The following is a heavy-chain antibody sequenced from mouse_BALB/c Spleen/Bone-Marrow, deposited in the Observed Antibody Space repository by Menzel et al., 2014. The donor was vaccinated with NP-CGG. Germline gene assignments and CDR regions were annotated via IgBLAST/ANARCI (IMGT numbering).Heavy chain of an antibody. Sequence: EVKLVDSGGGLVKPGGSLKLSCAASGFAFSSYDMSWVRQTPEKRLEWVTYISSGGGSTYYPDTVKGRFTISRDTAKNTLYLQMSSLKSEDTAMYYCTRLTTVVAPYAMDYWGQGTSVTVSS. V-gene: IGHV5-12-1*01. J-gene: IGHJ4*01. CDR1: GFAFSSYD. CDR3: TRLTTVVAPYAMDY. CDR2: ISSGGGST. D-gene: IGHD1-1*01.